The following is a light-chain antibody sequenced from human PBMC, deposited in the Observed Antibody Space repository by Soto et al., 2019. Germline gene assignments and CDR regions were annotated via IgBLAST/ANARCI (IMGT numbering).Light chain of an antibody. CDR3: QQYFFTPHT. CDR2: WTS. CDR1: HSVLYSSNRKDY. V-gene: IGKV4-1*01. Sequence: DIVLTQSPDSLAVSLGETATINCKSSHSVLYSSNRKDYLSWYQHKLGQPPRLLIYWTSTRETGVPDRFSGSGSGTDFTLTINRVQAEDVAIYYCQQYFFTPHTFGQGTRLEIK. J-gene: IGKJ2*01.